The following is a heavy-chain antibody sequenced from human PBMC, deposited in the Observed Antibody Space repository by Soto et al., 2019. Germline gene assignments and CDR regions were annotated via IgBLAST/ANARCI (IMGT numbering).Heavy chain of an antibody. V-gene: IGHV3-21*05. CDR3: ARVNGAAHPLNS. CDR1: GFTFSSCS. CDR2: ISSSSSYI. D-gene: IGHD6-6*01. J-gene: IGHJ4*02. Sequence: PGGSLRLSCASSGFTFSSCSMNWVRQAPGKGLEGVSFISSSSSYIYYADSVKGGFTISRDNAKNSLYLQMKSLKDEDTAVYYCARVNGAAHPLNSWGQGTLVTVSS.